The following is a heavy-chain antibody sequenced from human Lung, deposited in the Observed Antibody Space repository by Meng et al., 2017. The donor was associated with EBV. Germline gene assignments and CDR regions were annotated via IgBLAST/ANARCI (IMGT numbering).Heavy chain of an antibody. D-gene: IGHD2-21*02. CDR2: INPSSGGT. Sequence: QVQLVQSGAEVKKPGASVKVSCKASGYMFTDYYMHWVRQAPGQGLAWMGRINPSSGGTDYAQKFQGRVTMTRDTSIGTAYMELTSLRSDDTAIYYCARSIFSNDFFNWGQGTLVTVSS. J-gene: IGHJ4*02. V-gene: IGHV1-2*06. CDR1: GYMFTDYY. CDR3: ARSIFSNDFFN.